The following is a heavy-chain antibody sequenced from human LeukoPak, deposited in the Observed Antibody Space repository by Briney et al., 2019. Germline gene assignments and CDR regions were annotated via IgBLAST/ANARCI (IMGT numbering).Heavy chain of an antibody. J-gene: IGHJ4*02. CDR2: INAGNGNT. Sequence: GASVKVSCKASGYTFTSYAMHWVRQAPGQRLEWMGWINAGNGNTKYSQKFQGRVTITRDTSASTAYMELSSLRSEDTAVYYCARGERGSFTMVRGVPASLPDDYWGQGTLVTVSS. D-gene: IGHD3-10*01. V-gene: IGHV1-3*01. CDR3: ARGERGSFTMVRGVPASLPDDY. CDR1: GYTFTSYA.